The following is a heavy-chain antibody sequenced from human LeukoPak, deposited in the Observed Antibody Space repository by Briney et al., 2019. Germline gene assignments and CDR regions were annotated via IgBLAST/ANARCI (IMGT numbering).Heavy chain of an antibody. D-gene: IGHD1-26*01. CDR3: ARMYSGTYGGIDY. Sequence: SETLSLTCTVSGGSISSYYWSWIRQPAGKGLEWIGRVYTSGSTNYNPSLKSRVTMSVDMSKNQFSLKLTSVTAADTAVYYCARMYSGTYGGIDYWGQEPWSPCPQ. V-gene: IGHV4-4*07. CDR2: VYTSGST. CDR1: GGSISSYY. J-gene: IGHJ4*01.